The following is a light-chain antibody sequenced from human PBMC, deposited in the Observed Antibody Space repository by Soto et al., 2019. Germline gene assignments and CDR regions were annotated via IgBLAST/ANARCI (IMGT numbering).Light chain of an antibody. CDR1: QSVSTY. V-gene: IGKV3-11*01. J-gene: IGKJ5*01. CDR2: DAS. Sequence: LGNSVATLSLTTGERATLSRRTSQSVSTYLAWYQQKPGQVPRLCIYDASSRATGIPARFIGSGSGTDFTLTISSLEPEDVALYCCQHWRRWLNTLGQGTRLE. CDR3: QHWRRWLNT.